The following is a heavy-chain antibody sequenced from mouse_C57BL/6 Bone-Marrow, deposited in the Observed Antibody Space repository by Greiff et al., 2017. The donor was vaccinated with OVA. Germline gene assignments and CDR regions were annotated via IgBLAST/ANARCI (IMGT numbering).Heavy chain of an antibody. Sequence: VQLKESGAELVRPGTSVKMSCKASGYTFTNYWIGWAKQRPGHGLEWIGDIYPGGGYTNYNEKFKGKATLTADKSSSTAYMQFSSLTSEDSAIYYCARVGLPRGPWYFDVWGTGTTVTVSS. CDR2: IYPGGGYT. D-gene: IGHD2-4*01. CDR1: GYTFTNYW. V-gene: IGHV1-63*01. CDR3: ARVGLPRGPWYFDV. J-gene: IGHJ1*03.